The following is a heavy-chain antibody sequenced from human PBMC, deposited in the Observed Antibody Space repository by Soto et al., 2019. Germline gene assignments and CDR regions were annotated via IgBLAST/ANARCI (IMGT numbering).Heavy chain of an antibody. V-gene: IGHV3-53*01. D-gene: IGHD3-16*01. CDR1: GFTVSSNY. CDR2: IYSGGST. J-gene: IGHJ4*02. CDR3: ARLRVGGFDY. Sequence: EVQLVESGGGLIQPGGSLRLSCAASGFTVSSNYMSWVRQAPGKGLEWVSVIYSGGSTYYADSVRGRFTIYRDNSKNTLYLQMSSRRAEDTAVYYCARLRVGGFDYWGQGTLVTVSS.